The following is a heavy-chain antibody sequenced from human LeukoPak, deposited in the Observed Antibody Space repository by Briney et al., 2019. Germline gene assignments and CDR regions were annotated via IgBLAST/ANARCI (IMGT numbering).Heavy chain of an antibody. CDR3: AREASYYDSSGYNYGMDV. CDR1: GFTFSSYW. J-gene: IGHJ6*02. V-gene: IGHV3-7*03. CDR2: IDHNGNVN. Sequence: GGSLRLSCAASGFTFSSYWMNWARQAPGKGLEWVASIDHNGNVNYYVDSVKGRFTISRDNAKNSLYLQMSNLRAEDTAVYYCAREASYYDSSGYNYGMDVWGQGTTVTVSS. D-gene: IGHD3-22*01.